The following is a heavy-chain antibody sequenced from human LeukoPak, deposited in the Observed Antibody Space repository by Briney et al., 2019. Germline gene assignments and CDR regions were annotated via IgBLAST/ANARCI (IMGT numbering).Heavy chain of an antibody. CDR3: ARALRTYYYDSSGYYSSRGYYYYYMDV. Sequence: KSSETLSLTCAVYGGSFSGYYWSWIRQPPGKGLEWIGEINHSGSTNYNPSLKSRVTISVDTSKNQFSLKLSSVTAADTAVYYCARALRTYYYDSSGYYSSRGYYYYYMDVWGKGTTVTVSS. D-gene: IGHD3-22*01. CDR1: GGSFSGYY. J-gene: IGHJ6*03. CDR2: INHSGST. V-gene: IGHV4-34*01.